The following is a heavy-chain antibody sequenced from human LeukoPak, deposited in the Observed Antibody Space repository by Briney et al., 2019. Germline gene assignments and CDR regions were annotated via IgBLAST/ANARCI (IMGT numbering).Heavy chain of an antibody. Sequence: SETLPLTCTVAGGSISCYYWSWIRPPPGEGLEFIGYIYSSGSTNYNPSLKSRVTISVDTSKNQFSLKLNSVTAADTAVYYCARGIYCSSASCYYYFDYWGQGTLVTDS. J-gene: IGHJ4*02. CDR1: GGSISCYY. CDR2: IYSSGST. D-gene: IGHD2-2*01. V-gene: IGHV4-59*01. CDR3: ARGIYCSSASCYYYFDY.